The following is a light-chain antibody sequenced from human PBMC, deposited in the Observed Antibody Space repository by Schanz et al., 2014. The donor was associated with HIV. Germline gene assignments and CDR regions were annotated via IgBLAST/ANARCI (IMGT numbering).Light chain of an antibody. CDR1: SRDIGFYEY. Sequence: QSALTQPASVSGSPGQSITMSCSGSSRDIGFYEYVSWYQQHPGKVPKLLIYDVSHRPSGVSDRFSASKSGNTASLNIAGLQAEDEADYYCCSYVSSATFYVFGAGTKLTVL. V-gene: IGLV2-14*03. J-gene: IGLJ1*01. CDR3: CSYVSSATFYV. CDR2: DVS.